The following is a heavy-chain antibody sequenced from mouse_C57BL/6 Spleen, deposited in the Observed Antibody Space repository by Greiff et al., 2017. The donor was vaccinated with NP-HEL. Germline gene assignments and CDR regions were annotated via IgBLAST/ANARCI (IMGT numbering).Heavy chain of an antibody. CDR1: GYAFTNYL. J-gene: IGHJ1*03. CDR3: ARKGDLYWYFDV. CDR2: INPGSGGT. V-gene: IGHV1-54*01. Sequence: QVQLQQSGAELVRPGPSVKVSCKASGYAFTNYLIEWVKQRPGQGLEWIGVINPGSGGTNYNEKFKGKATLTADKSSSTAYMQLSSLTSEDSAVYFCARKGDLYWYFDVWGTGTTVTVSS.